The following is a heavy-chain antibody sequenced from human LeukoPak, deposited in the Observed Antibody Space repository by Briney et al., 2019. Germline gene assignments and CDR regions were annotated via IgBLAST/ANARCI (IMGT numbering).Heavy chain of an antibody. V-gene: IGHV3-23*01. J-gene: IGHJ4*02. CDR2: ISGSGGST. CDR3: AKDPITIFGVVPNKFDY. Sequence: PGGSLRLSCAASGFTFSSYAMSWVRQAPGEGLEWVSAISGSGGSTYYADSVKGRFTISRDNSKNTLYLQMNSLRAEDTAVYYCAKDPITIFGVVPNKFDYWGQGTLVTVSS. CDR1: GFTFSSYA. D-gene: IGHD3-3*01.